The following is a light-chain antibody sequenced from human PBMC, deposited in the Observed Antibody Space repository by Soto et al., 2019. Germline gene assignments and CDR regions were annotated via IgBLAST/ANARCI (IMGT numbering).Light chain of an antibody. Sequence: IPLTQSPCSMSASAGDRVNITFQASRGISSYVAGYQQTPGKAHQILVDSASTLQSGVPSRFSGRGSGPDLTLTISSLQPEDSATYFGQQLNSYPQTFGQGTRVEIK. CDR3: QQLNSYPQT. J-gene: IGKJ5*01. CDR1: RGISSY. CDR2: SAS. V-gene: IGKV1-9*01.